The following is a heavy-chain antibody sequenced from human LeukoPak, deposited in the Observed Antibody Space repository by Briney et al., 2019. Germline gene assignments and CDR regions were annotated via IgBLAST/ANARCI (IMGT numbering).Heavy chain of an antibody. CDR1: GFSLSTSGVG. V-gene: IGHV2-5*01. CDR3: ARTSSSWSGDAFDI. D-gene: IGHD6-13*01. J-gene: IGHJ3*02. Sequence: SGPTLVNPTQTLTLTRTFSGFSLSTSGVGVGWIRQPPGKALEWLALIYWNDDKRYSPSLKSRLTITKDTSKNQVVLTMTNMDPVDTATYYCARTSSSWSGDAFDIWGQGTMVTVSS. CDR2: IYWNDDK.